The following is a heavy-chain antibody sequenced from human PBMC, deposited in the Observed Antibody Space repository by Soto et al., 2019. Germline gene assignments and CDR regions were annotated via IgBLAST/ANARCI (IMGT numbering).Heavy chain of an antibody. CDR3: VRQKSGNWLDP. CDR2: IWYDGSDQ. D-gene: IGHD3-10*01. CDR1: GFTFSSYG. Sequence: QVQLVESGGGVVQPGRSLRLSCAASGFTFSSYGMHWVRQAPGKGLEWVAIIWYDGSDQYYADSVMGRFTISRDNSKNTVYLQLNSLRAEDTAVYYCVRQKSGNWLDPWGQGALVTVSS. J-gene: IGHJ5*02. V-gene: IGHV3-33*01.